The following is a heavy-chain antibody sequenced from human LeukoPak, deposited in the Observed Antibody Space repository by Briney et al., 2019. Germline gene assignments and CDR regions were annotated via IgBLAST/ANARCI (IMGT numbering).Heavy chain of an antibody. D-gene: IGHD5-24*01. Sequence: SETLSLTCDVSGYYLKNGYYWGWIRQPPGKGLEWLASIYHRGNIPYNSSLKSRLTISMDTSKNQFSLNLTSVTAADTAVYYCAREGGNNYVGNDRWGQGIMVSVSS. J-gene: IGHJ5*02. CDR3: AREGGNNYVGNDR. V-gene: IGHV4-38-2*02. CDR2: IYHRGNI. CDR1: GYYLKNGYY.